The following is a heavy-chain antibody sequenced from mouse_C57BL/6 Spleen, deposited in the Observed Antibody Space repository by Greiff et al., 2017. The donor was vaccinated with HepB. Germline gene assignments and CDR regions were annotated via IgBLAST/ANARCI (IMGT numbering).Heavy chain of an antibody. J-gene: IGHJ2*01. CDR2: IDPETGGT. D-gene: IGHD4-1*01. CDR1: GYTFTDYE. CDR3: TNFPSWDPFDY. V-gene: IGHV1-15*01. Sequence: VKLQQSGAELVRPGASVTLSCKASGYTFTDYEMHWVKQTPVHGLEWIGAIDPETGGTAYNQKFKGKAILTADKSSSTAYMELRSLTSEDSAVYYCTNFPSWDPFDYWGQGTTLTVSS.